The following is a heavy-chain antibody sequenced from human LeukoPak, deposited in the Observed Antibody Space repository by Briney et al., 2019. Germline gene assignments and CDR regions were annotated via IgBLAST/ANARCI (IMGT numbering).Heavy chain of an antibody. Sequence: GGSLRLSCAASGFTFSSYWMSWVRQAPGKGRGWVANIKQVGREKYYVDSVKGRFIISRDKDKKSLYLQMNSLRGEDTAVYYCARGRDGYNLVDAFDIWGQGIMVTVSS. CDR1: GFTFSSYW. V-gene: IGHV3-7*01. J-gene: IGHJ3*02. CDR3: ARGRDGYNLVDAFDI. CDR2: IKQVGREK. D-gene: IGHD5-24*01.